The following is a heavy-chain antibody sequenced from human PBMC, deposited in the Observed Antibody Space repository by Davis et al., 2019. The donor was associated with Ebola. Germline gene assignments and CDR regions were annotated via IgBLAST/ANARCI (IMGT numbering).Heavy chain of an antibody. CDR3: ARGYGSGRHFDY. V-gene: IGHV3-74*01. D-gene: IGHD3-10*01. CDR1: GFTFNNYW. Sequence: GESLKISCAASGFTFNNYWMHWVRQVPGKGLVWVSHINIDERRTSYAGSVKGRFTISRDNAKNSLYLQMNSLTDEDTAIYYCARGYGSGRHFDYWGQGTLVTVSS. J-gene: IGHJ4*02. CDR2: INIDERRT.